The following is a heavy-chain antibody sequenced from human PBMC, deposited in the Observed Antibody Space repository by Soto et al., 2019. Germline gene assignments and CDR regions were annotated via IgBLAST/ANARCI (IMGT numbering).Heavy chain of an antibody. CDR3: ARFFGSGFDY. CDR2: ISTGGATR. Sequence: EVQLVESGGGLVQPGGSLRLSCVASGFTFSTDSMNWVRQAPGKGLEWVAHISTGGATRYYADSVKGRFTISRDNAKTSLYLQMDSLRNEDTAVYHCARFFGSGFDYWGQGTLVTVSS. V-gene: IGHV3-48*02. D-gene: IGHD6-19*01. J-gene: IGHJ4*02. CDR1: GFTFSTDS.